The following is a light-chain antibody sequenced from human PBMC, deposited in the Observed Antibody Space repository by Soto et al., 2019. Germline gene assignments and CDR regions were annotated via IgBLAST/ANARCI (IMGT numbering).Light chain of an antibody. CDR1: SQNVGSYNL. Sequence: QSVLTQPASVSGSPGQSITISCSGTSQNVGSYNLVSWYQHHPGKAPRLIIYEATKRPSGVSDRFSASKSGNTASLTISGLQTVDEADYYCSSFVTGGTLVFGGGTQLTVL. CDR2: EAT. V-gene: IGLV2-23*01. CDR3: SSFVTGGTLV. J-gene: IGLJ2*01.